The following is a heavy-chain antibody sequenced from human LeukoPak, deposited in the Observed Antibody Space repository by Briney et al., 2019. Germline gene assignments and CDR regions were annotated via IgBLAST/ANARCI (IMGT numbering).Heavy chain of an antibody. CDR3: ARGGSGANNWFDP. CDR1: GYTFTSYD. D-gene: IGHD1-26*01. CDR2: MNPNSGNT. V-gene: IGHV1-8*01. Sequence: PSPKLSCKPSGYTFTSYDINWVRQAPGQGLEWMGWMNPNSGNTVYAQKFQGRVTMTRNTSISTAYMELSRLRSDDTAVYYCARGGSGANNWFDPWGQGTLVTVSS. J-gene: IGHJ5*02.